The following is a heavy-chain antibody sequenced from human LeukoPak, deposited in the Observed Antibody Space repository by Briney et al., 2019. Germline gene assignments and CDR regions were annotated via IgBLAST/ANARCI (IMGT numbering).Heavy chain of an antibody. CDR2: INPNSGGT. CDR3: ARESPMVRGVITDYYYYGMDV. CDR1: GYTFTGHY. D-gene: IGHD3-10*01. Sequence: ASVKVSCKASGYTFTGHYMHWVRQAPGQGLEWMGWINPNSGGTNYAQKFQGRVTMTRDTSISTAYMELSRLRSDDTAVYYCARESPMVRGVITDYYYYGMDVWGQGTTVTVSS. V-gene: IGHV1-2*02. J-gene: IGHJ6*02.